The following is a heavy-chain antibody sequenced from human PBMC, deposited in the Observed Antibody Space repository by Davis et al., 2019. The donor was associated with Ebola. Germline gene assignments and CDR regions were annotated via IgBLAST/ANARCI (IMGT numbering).Heavy chain of an antibody. D-gene: IGHD3-16*02. J-gene: IGHJ4*02. CDR1: GFTFSSYG. CDR2: ISYDGSNK. V-gene: IGHV3-30*18. CDR3: AKDRAPMLLLLPSDY. Sequence: PGGSLRLSCAASGFTFSSYGMHWVRQAPGKGLEWVAVISYDGSNKYYADSVKGRFTISRDNSKNTLYLQMNSLRAEDTAVYYCAKDRAPMLLLLPSDYWGQGTLVTVSS.